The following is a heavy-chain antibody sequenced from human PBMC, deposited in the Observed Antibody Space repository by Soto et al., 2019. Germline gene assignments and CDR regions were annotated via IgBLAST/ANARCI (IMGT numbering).Heavy chain of an antibody. V-gene: IGHV4-30-4*01. Sequence: QVQLQESGPGLVKPSQTLSLTCTVSGGSISSGDYYWSWIRQPPGKGLEWIGYIYYSGSTYYNPSLKSRVTISVDTSKNQFSLKLSSVTAADTAVYYCARERGLTTVTTSIRMDVWGQGTTVTVSS. CDR3: ARERGLTTVTTSIRMDV. D-gene: IGHD4-17*01. J-gene: IGHJ6*02. CDR2: IYYSGST. CDR1: GGSISSGDYY.